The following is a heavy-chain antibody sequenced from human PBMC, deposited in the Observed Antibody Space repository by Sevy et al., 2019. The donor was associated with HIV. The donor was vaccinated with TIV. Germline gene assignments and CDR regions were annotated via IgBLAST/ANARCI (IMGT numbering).Heavy chain of an antibody. Sequence: GGSLRLSCAASGFTFSSYGMHWVRQAPGKGLEWVAVISYDGSNKYYADSVKGGFTNSRDNSKNTLYLQMNSLRAEDTAVYYCASNRRSDSSGYYSLGSFYYFDYWGQGTLVNVSS. CDR2: ISYDGSNK. D-gene: IGHD3-22*01. CDR1: GFTFSSYG. V-gene: IGHV3-30*03. J-gene: IGHJ4*02. CDR3: ASNRRSDSSGYYSLGSFYYFDY.